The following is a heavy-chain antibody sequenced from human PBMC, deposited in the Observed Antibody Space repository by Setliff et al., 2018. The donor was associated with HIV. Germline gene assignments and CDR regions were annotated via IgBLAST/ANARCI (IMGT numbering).Heavy chain of an antibody. D-gene: IGHD6-25*01. CDR3: ARVTSAHPTYYYYYMDV. CDR2: IYYSGST. CDR1: GGSISSSSYY. V-gene: IGHV4-39*07. Sequence: SETLSLTCTVSGGSISSSSYYWGWIRQPPGKGLEWIGSIYYSGSTYYNPSLKSRVTISVDTSKNQFSLKLSSVTAADTTVYYCARVTSAHPTYYYYYMDVWGKGTTVTGLL. J-gene: IGHJ6*03.